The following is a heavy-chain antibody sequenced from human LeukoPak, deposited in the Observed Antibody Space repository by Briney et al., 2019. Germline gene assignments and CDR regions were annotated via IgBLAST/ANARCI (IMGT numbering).Heavy chain of an antibody. CDR2: INPNSGGT. CDR1: GYTFTGYY. V-gene: IGHV1-2*06. J-gene: IGHJ4*02. D-gene: IGHD5-18*01. Sequence: GASVKVSCKASGYTFTGYYMHWVRQAPGQGLEWMGRINPNSGGTNYAQRFQGRVTMTRDTSISTAYMELSRLRSDDTAVYYCARGLGTAMVNFDYWGQGTLVTVSS. CDR3: ARGLGTAMVNFDY.